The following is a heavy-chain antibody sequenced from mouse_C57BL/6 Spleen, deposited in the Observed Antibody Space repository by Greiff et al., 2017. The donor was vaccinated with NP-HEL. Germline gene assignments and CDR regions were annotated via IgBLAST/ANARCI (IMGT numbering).Heavy chain of an antibody. CDR2: ISDGGSYT. D-gene: IGHD2-1*01. J-gene: IGHJ4*01. CDR3: AKGGVRRAMDY. V-gene: IGHV5-4*01. CDR1: GFTFSSYA. Sequence: EVQLVESGGGLVKPGGSLKLSCAASGFTFSSYAMSWVRQTPEKRLEWVATISDGGSYTYYPDNVKGRFTISRDNAKNNLYLQMSHLKSEDTAMYYCAKGGVRRAMDYWGQGTSVTVSS.